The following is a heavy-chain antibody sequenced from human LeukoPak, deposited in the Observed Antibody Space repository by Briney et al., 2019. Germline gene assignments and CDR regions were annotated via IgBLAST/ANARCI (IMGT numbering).Heavy chain of an antibody. Sequence: GGSLRLSCAASGFTFSSYAMHWVRQAPGKGLEWVSGISGGGARTYYPDSVKGRFTIPRDNSKNTLYLQMNSLRAEDTAVYYCAKDSSYYYGSTCYIDYWGQGALVTVSS. CDR1: GFTFSSYA. CDR2: ISGGGART. D-gene: IGHD3-22*01. CDR3: AKDSSYYYGSTCYIDY. V-gene: IGHV3-23*01. J-gene: IGHJ4*02.